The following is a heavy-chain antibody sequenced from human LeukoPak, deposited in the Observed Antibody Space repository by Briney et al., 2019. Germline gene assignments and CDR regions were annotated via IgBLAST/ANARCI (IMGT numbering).Heavy chain of an antibody. CDR2: IYRSGGT. D-gene: IGHD6-19*01. Sequence: GGSLRLSCAASGFTVSTNYVSWVRQAPGKGLEWVSVIYRSGGTAYAESVKDRFSISRDNSKNTVYLHMNSLRAEDTAVYYCARRSGIAVAGAFDYWGQGTLVTVSS. CDR1: GFTVSTNY. CDR3: ARRSGIAVAGAFDY. J-gene: IGHJ4*02. V-gene: IGHV3-66*04.